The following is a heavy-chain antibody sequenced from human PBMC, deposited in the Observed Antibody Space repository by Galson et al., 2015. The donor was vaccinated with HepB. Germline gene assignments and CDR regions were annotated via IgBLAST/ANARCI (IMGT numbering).Heavy chain of an antibody. Sequence: SLRLSCAASGFTFSDYFMNWIRQAPGKGLEWVTYISSRGTNTKYADSVKGRFTISRNNAKKSLYLEMNSLTADDTAVYFCARDPGGSGLLDVWGPGTTVIVSS. J-gene: IGHJ6*02. CDR2: ISSRGTNT. V-gene: IGHV3-11*06. CDR3: ARDPGGSGLLDV. CDR1: GFTFSDYF. D-gene: IGHD6-19*01.